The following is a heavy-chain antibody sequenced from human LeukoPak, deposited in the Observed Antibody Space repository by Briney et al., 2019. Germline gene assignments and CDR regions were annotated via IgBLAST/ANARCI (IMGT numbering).Heavy chain of an antibody. J-gene: IGHJ6*02. CDR1: GGSISSYY. D-gene: IGHD6-19*01. CDR2: IYYSGST. Sequence: SETLSLTCTVSGGSISSYYWSWIRQPPGKGLEWIGYIYYSGSTNYNPSLKSRVIISVDTSKNQFSLKLSSVTAADTAVYYCARDVEAVAGSRDGPESYGMDVWGQGTTVTVSS. V-gene: IGHV4-59*01. CDR3: ARDVEAVAGSRDGPESYGMDV.